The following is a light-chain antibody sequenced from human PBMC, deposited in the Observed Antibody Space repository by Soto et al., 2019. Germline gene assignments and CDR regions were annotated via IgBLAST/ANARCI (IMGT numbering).Light chain of an antibody. Sequence: QSALTQPASVSGSPGQSITISCTGSSSDVGSYTLVSWYQQHPGKVPKLMIYEVSKRPSGVSVRFSGSRSGNTASLTISGLQAEDEADYFCWSYAGSFTYVVGTGTKVTV. CDR3: WSYAGSFTYV. CDR1: SSDVGSYTL. J-gene: IGLJ1*01. V-gene: IGLV2-23*02. CDR2: EVS.